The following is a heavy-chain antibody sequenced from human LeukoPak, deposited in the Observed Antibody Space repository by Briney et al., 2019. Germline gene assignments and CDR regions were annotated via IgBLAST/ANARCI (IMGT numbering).Heavy chain of an antibody. J-gene: IGHJ4*02. V-gene: IGHV3-30*04. D-gene: IGHD4-17*01. Sequence: PGRSLRLSCAASGFTFSSYAMHWVRQAPGKGLEWVAVISYDGSNKYYADSVKGRFTISRDNSKNTLYLQMNSLRAEDTAVYYCARGGLYGDYGGYWGQGTLVTVSS. CDR1: GFTFSSYA. CDR2: ISYDGSNK. CDR3: ARGGLYGDYGGY.